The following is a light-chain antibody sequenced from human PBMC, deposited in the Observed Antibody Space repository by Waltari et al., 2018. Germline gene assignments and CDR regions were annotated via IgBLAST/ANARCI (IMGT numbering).Light chain of an antibody. V-gene: IGLV2-23*01. Sequence: QSALTQPASVSGSPGQSITISCTGTSSDVGSYNFVTWYQQHPGKAPKLMIYEATKRPSGVSNRFSGSKSGNTASLTISGLQAEDEADYYCCSYTTSNTCVFGGGTKLTVL. CDR3: CSYTTSNTCV. J-gene: IGLJ2*01. CDR2: EAT. CDR1: SSDVGSYNF.